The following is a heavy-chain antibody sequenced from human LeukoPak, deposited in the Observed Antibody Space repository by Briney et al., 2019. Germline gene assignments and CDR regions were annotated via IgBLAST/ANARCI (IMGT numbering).Heavy chain of an antibody. Sequence: GGSLRLSCAASGLTFSNYALHWVRQAPGKGLEWVAVISFDGSNKYYADSVKGRFTISRDNSKNTLYLQMNSLRAEDTAVYYCAREELGSSLGFDPWGQGTLVTVSS. V-gene: IGHV3-30-3*01. CDR2: ISFDGSNK. D-gene: IGHD3-16*01. J-gene: IGHJ5*02. CDR1: GLTFSNYA. CDR3: AREELGSSLGFDP.